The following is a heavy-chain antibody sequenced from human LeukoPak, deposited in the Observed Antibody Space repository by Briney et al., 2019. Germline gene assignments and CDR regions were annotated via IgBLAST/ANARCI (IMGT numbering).Heavy chain of an antibody. CDR2: INHSGST. D-gene: IGHD2-8*02. Sequence: SETLSLTCAAYGGSFSGYYWSWIRQPPGKGLGWIGEINHSGSTNYNPSLKSRVTISVDTSKNQFSLKLSSVTAADTAVYYCARGPPVLVAWFDPWGQGTLVTVSS. J-gene: IGHJ5*02. CDR1: GGSFSGYY. V-gene: IGHV4-34*01. CDR3: ARGPPVLVAWFDP.